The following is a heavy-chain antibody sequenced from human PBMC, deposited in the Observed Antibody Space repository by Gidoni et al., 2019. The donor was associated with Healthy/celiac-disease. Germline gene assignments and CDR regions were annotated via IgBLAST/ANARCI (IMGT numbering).Heavy chain of an antibody. CDR1: GFTFSSYE. CDR3: ARDPTPYYDFWSGYFVAPRFDY. D-gene: IGHD3-3*01. Sequence: EVQLVESGGGLVQPGGSLRLSCAASGFTFSSYEMNWVRQAPGKGLEWVSYISSSGSTIYYADSVKGRFTISRDNAKNSLYLQMNSLRAEDTAVYYCARDPTPYYDFWSGYFVAPRFDYWGQGTLVTVSS. CDR2: ISSSGSTI. V-gene: IGHV3-48*03. J-gene: IGHJ4*02.